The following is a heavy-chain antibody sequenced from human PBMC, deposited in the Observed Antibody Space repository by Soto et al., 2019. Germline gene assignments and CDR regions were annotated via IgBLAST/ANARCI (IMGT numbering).Heavy chain of an antibody. D-gene: IGHD6-13*01. CDR2: TSYDGSNK. Sequence: GGSLRLSCAASGFTFSSYGMHWVRQAPGKGLEWVAVTSYDGSNKYYADSVKGRFTISRDNSKNTLYLQMNSLRAEDTAVYYCAKARIAAAGMRFRGMDVWGQGTTVTVSS. CDR1: GFTFSSYG. CDR3: AKARIAAAGMRFRGMDV. V-gene: IGHV3-30*18. J-gene: IGHJ6*02.